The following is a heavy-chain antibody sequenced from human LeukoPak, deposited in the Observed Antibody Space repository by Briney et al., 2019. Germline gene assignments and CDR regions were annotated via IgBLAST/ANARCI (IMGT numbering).Heavy chain of an antibody. CDR3: AKDWDPYTSFYYFDY. CDR2: ISAGGGSR. J-gene: IGHJ4*02. V-gene: IGHV3-23*01. Sequence: GGSLRLSCAASGFTFKYYAMSWVRQAPGKGLEWVSSISAGGGSRYYGDSVTGRFTISRDSSKNTLYLQMNSLRVEDTAVYYCAKDWDPYTSFYYFDYWGQGTLVTVSS. CDR1: GFTFKYYA. D-gene: IGHD2-2*01.